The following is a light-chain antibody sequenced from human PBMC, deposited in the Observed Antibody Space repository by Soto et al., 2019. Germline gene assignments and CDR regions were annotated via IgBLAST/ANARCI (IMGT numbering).Light chain of an antibody. CDR1: QSVSNN. Sequence: EIVMTQSPATLSVSPGERATLSCRASQSVSNNLAWYQKKPGQAPRLLIYGSSTRATGIPARFSGSGSGTEVTLTITSQQSEDFAYYYCQQYNNWCTFGQGTKVEIK. CDR3: QQYNNWCT. V-gene: IGKV3-15*01. J-gene: IGKJ1*01. CDR2: GSS.